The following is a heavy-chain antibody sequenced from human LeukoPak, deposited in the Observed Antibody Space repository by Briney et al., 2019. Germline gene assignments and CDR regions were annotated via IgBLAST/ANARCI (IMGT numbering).Heavy chain of an antibody. CDR1: GFTFSSYS. V-gene: IGHV3-23*01. D-gene: IGHD3-22*01. CDR3: AKAYDNSGYILRYSDY. Sequence: QPGGSLRLSCAASGFTFSSYSMNWVRQAPGKGLEWISGISGRGDTTYYADSVKGHFTISRDNSKNTLYLQMNSLRAEDTAVYFCAKAYDNSGYILRYSDYWGQGTQVIVSS. CDR2: ISGRGDTT. J-gene: IGHJ4*02.